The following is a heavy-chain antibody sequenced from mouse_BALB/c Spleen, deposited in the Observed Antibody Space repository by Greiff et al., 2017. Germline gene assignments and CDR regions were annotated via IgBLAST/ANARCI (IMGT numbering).Heavy chain of an antibody. Sequence: VQLKESGPELVKPGASVKISCKASGYSFTGYYMHWVKQSHVKSLEWIGRINPYNGATSYNQNFKDKASLTVDKSSSTAYMELHSLTSEDSAVYYCARSGSGHAMDYWGQGTSVTVSS. J-gene: IGHJ4*01. CDR1: GYSFTGYY. CDR2: INPYNGAT. CDR3: ARSGSGHAMDY. V-gene: IGHV1-31*01. D-gene: IGHD1-3*01.